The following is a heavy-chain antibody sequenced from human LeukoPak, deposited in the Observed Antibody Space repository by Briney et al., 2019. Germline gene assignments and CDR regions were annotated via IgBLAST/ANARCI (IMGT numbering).Heavy chain of an antibody. J-gene: IGHJ5*02. Sequence: GASVKVSCTASGYTFTSYAMNWVRQVPGQGLEWMGWINTNTGNPTYAQGFTGRFVFSLDTPVSTAYLQISSLKAEDTAVYYCARDRGVTIFGVAYWFDPWGQGTLVTVSS. D-gene: IGHD3-3*01. CDR3: ARDRGVTIFGVAYWFDP. CDR2: INTNTGNP. CDR1: GYTFTSYA. V-gene: IGHV7-4-1*02.